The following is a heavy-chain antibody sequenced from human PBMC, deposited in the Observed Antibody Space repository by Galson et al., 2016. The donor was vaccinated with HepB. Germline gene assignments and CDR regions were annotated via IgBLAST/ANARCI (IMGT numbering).Heavy chain of an antibody. D-gene: IGHD5-18*01. CDR3: ARFPDTSMAYFDF. CDR2: TFHNGAT. Sequence: TLSLTCAVSGDSIKSGGFYWSWIRQHPGKGLEWLGYTFHNGATYYNPSLESRISISVDTSQNQLSLKVTSVPAADTAIYYCARFPDTSMAYFDFWGQGTLVTVSS. CDR1: GDSIKSGGFY. J-gene: IGHJ4*02. V-gene: IGHV4-31*11.